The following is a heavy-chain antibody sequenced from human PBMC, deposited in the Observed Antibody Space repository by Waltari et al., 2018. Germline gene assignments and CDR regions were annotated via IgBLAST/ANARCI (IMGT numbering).Heavy chain of an antibody. J-gene: IGHJ4*02. Sequence: EVRLLESGGGLVPPGGSLRLSCAASGFTFSSCAVGWVRQAPGKGLGWVSAIKNNGAITYYADSVKGRFTISRDNSKNTLYLQMNSLRAEDTAVYYCAKRVTDGFYPFDYWGQGTLVTVSS. D-gene: IGHD3-10*01. CDR1: GFTFSSCA. CDR3: AKRVTDGFYPFDY. V-gene: IGHV3-23*01. CDR2: IKNNGAIT.